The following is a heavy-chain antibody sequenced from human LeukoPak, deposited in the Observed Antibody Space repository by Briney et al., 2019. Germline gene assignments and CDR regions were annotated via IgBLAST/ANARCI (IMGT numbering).Heavy chain of an antibody. CDR3: AKEATARKWLVWGNFDH. J-gene: IGHJ4*02. V-gene: IGHV3-23*01. Sequence: GGSPRLSCVGSGFSFNNYAMSWARQALGKGLEWVAALCGSGRSTYDTDSVRGRFTVSRDNSKNTLYLQMNNLRVEDTAVYFCAKEATARKWLVWGNFDHWGQGTQVTVS. D-gene: IGHD6-19*01. CDR2: LCGSGRST. CDR1: GFSFNNYA.